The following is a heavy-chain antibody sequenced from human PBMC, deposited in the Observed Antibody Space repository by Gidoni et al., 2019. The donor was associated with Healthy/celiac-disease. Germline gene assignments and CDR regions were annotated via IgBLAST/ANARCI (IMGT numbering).Heavy chain of an antibody. CDR2: ISGSGGSP. D-gene: IGHD3-9*01. J-gene: IGHJ4*02. CDR3: AKGVPWSEDYDILTGYYNAIDY. CDR1: GFTFSSYA. V-gene: IGHV3-23*01. Sequence: EVQLLESGGGLVQPGGSLRLSCAASGFTFSSYAMSWVRQAPGKGLEWVSAISGSGGSPYYADSVKGRFTISRDNSKNTLYLQMNSLRAEDTAVYYCAKGVPWSEDYDILTGYYNAIDYWGQGTLVTVSS.